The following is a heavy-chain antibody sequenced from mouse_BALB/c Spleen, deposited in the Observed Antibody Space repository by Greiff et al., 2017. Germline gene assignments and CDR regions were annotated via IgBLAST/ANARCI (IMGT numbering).Heavy chain of an antibody. V-gene: IGHV8-12*01. CDR3: ARRTSGSMYWYFDV. J-gene: IGHJ1*01. D-gene: IGHD1-1*01. CDR1: GFSLSTSGMG. CDR2: IYWDDDK. Sequence: QVTLKVSGPGILQPSQTLSLTCSFSGFSLSTSGMGVSWIRQPSGKGLEWLAHIYWDDDKRYNPSLKSRLTISKDTSRNQVFLKITSVDTADTATYYCARRTSGSMYWYFDVWGAGTTVTVSS.